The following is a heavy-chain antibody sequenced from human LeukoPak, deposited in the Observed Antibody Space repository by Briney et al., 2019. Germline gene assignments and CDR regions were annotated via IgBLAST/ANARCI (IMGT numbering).Heavy chain of an antibody. J-gene: IGHJ4*02. D-gene: IGHD5-24*01. CDR3: ARGLGDGYNVFDY. Sequence: GGSLRLSCAASGFTFSDYYMSWIRQAPGEGLEWVSYISSSGSTICYADSVKGRFTISRDNAKNSLYLQMNSLRAEDTAVYYCARGLGDGYNVFDYWGQGTLVTVSS. V-gene: IGHV3-11*04. CDR2: ISSSGSTI. CDR1: GFTFSDYY.